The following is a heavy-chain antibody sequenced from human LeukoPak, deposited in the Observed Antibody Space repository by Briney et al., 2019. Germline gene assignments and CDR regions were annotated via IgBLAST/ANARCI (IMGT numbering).Heavy chain of an antibody. D-gene: IGHD5-18*01. Sequence: SETLSLTCAVYGGSFSGYYWSWIRQPPGKGLELIGEINHSGSTNYNPSLKSRVTISVDTSKNQFSLKLSSVTAADTAVYYCARGFGYSYGYYFDYWGQGTLVTVSS. J-gene: IGHJ4*02. CDR1: GGSFSGYY. CDR3: ARGFGYSYGYYFDY. CDR2: INHSGST. V-gene: IGHV4-34*01.